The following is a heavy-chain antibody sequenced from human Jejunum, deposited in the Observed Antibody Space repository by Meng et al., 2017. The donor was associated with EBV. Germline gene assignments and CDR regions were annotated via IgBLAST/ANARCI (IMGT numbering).Heavy chain of an antibody. J-gene: IGHJ4*02. D-gene: IGHD3-22*01. CDR1: GCFLRSYPSH. V-gene: IGHV4-39*01. Sequence: QDAGAPLGKPSGARSPTCALSGCFLRSYPSHWGCIRQPPGKGLEWIGTIDYRATTSYNPSLKSRITISVDTPKNQFSLQLTSMTAADTALYYCARVDYYDTSGNVDFWGQGALVTVSS. CDR2: IDYRATT. CDR3: ARVDYYDTSGNVDF.